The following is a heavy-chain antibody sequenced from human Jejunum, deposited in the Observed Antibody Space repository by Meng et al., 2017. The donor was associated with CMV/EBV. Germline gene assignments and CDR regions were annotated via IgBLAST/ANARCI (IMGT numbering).Heavy chain of an antibody. CDR3: ARDRSYESRALDL. Sequence: QVQLQESGPGLVRPSETLSLTCTVSGGSISSNGYYWSWIRQHPGKGLEWIGYIYYTGSPSYNPSLKSRVTISVDTSNNQFSLRLTSVTAADTAVYYCARDRSYESRALDLWGQGTLVTVSS. J-gene: IGHJ4*02. CDR1: GGSISSNGYY. CDR2: IYYTGSP. V-gene: IGHV4-31*03. D-gene: IGHD5-12*01.